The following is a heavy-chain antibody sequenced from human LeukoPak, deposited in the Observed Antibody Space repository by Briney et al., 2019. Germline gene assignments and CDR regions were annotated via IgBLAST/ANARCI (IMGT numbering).Heavy chain of an antibody. CDR1: GGTFSSYA. V-gene: IGHV1-69*05. D-gene: IGHD5-24*01. Sequence: SVKVSCKASGGTFSSYAITWVRQAPGQGLEWMGRIIPIFDTANYAQNFQGRVTITTDESTSTAYMELSSLRSEDTAVYHCARGDGYGYNWFDSWGQGTLVTVSS. CDR3: ARGDGYGYNWFDS. CDR2: IIPIFDTA. J-gene: IGHJ5*01.